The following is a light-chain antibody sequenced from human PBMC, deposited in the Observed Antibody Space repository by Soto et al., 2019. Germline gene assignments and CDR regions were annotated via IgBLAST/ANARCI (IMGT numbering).Light chain of an antibody. Sequence: QSALTQPASVSGSPGQSITISCTGTSSDVGGYNYVSWYQQHPGKAPKLMIYDVSNRPSGVSNRFSGSKSGNTASLTISGLQAEDEAHYYRSSYTSSSTGVFGGGTKLTVL. CDR1: SSDVGGYNY. J-gene: IGLJ3*02. V-gene: IGLV2-14*01. CDR2: DVS. CDR3: SSYTSSSTGV.